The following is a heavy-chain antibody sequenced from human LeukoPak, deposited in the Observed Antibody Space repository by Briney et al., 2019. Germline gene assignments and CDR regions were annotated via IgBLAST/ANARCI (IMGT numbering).Heavy chain of an antibody. J-gene: IGHJ4*02. Sequence: PSETLSLSCTVSGGSIRSGSHYWAWIRQPPGKGLEWIGSIYYSGSTYYNPFLENRVTISIDTSKNHFSLKLSSLSAADTSVYYCAKRDDSGGNSVDLWSQGTLVSVS. V-gene: IGHV4-39*02. CDR1: GGSIRSGSHY. CDR2: IYYSGST. D-gene: IGHD3-22*01. CDR3: AKRDDSGGNSVDL.